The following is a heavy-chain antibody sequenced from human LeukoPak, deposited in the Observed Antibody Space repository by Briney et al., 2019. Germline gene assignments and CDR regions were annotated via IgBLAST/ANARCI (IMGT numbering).Heavy chain of an antibody. CDR2: ISGDGGST. D-gene: IGHD3-10*01. J-gene: IGHJ4*02. CDR3: AQGGPTYYYGSGDYFDY. CDR1: GFTFDDYA. V-gene: IGHV3-43*02. Sequence: GGSLRLSCAASGFTFDDYAMRWVRQAPGKGLEWVSLISGDGGSTYYADSVKGRFTISRDNSKNSLYLQMNSLRTEDTALYYCAQGGPTYYYGSGDYFDYWGQGTLVTVSS.